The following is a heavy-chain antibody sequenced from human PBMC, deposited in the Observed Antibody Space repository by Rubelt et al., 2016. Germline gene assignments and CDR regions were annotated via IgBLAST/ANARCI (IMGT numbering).Heavy chain of an antibody. CDR2: IKQDGSDN. V-gene: IGHV3-7*01. CDR3: ARVRTTVYYGMDV. J-gene: IGHJ6*02. CDR1: GFSFRSYW. D-gene: IGHD4-17*01. Sequence: EVQLVESGGGLVQPGGSLRLSCVASGFSFRSYWMNWVRQAPGKGPEWVASIKQDGSDNYYVDSVKGRFTIHREHTENTLYPQMNSLRGDDTAGYYCARVRTTVYYGMDVWGQGTTVTVSS.